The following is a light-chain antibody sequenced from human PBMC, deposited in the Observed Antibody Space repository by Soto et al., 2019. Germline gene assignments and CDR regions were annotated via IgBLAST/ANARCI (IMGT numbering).Light chain of an antibody. V-gene: IGLV1-51*01. J-gene: IGLJ1*01. CDR2: DNN. CDR3: GTWDSSLSALYV. Sequence: QSVLTQPASVTGSPGQKVTISCSGSSSNIGNNYVSWYQQLPGTAPKLLIYDNNKRPSGIPDRFSGSKSGTSATLGITGLQTGDEADYYCGTWDSSLSALYVFGTG. CDR1: SSNIGNNY.